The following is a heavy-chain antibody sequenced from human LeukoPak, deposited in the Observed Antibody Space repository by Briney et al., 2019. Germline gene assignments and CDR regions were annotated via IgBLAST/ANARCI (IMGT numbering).Heavy chain of an antibody. CDR3: ARDSVGANDF. CDR2: INPSGDFT. CDR1: GYTFTCYY. Sequence: PEASVKVACKASGYTFTCYYMHWVRQAPGQGLEWMGIINPSGDFTSYAQKFQGRVTMTRDTSTSTVYMELSSLRSEDTAVYYCARDSVGANDFWGQGTLVTVSS. V-gene: IGHV1-46*01. D-gene: IGHD1-26*01. J-gene: IGHJ4*02.